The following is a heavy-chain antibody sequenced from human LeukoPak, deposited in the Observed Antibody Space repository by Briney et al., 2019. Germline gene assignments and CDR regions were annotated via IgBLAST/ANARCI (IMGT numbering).Heavy chain of an antibody. CDR2: ISGSGGST. D-gene: IGHD6-19*01. Sequence: PGGSLRLSCAASGFTFSSYAMSWVRQAPGKGLEWVSAISGSGGSTYYADSVKGRFTISRDNSKNTLYLQMNSLRAEDTAVYYCASLGAVVSANLFDPWGQGTLVTVSS. V-gene: IGHV3-23*01. J-gene: IGHJ5*01. CDR3: ASLGAVVSANLFDP. CDR1: GFTFSSYA.